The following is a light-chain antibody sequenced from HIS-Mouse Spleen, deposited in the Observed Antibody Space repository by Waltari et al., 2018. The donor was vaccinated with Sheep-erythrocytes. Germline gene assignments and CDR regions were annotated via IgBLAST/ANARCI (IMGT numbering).Light chain of an antibody. CDR2: GKN. CDR1: SLRSYY. Sequence: SSELTQDPAVSVALGQTVRITCQGDSLRSYYASWYQHKPGQAPVLVIYGKNNRPSGIPDRFSGSSSGNTASLTITGAQAEDEADYYCNSRDSSGNHLRVFGTGTKVTV. V-gene: IGLV3-19*01. CDR3: NSRDSSGNHLRV. J-gene: IGLJ1*01.